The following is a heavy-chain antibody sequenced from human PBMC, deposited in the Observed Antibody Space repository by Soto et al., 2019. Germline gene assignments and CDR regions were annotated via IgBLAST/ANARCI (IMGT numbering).Heavy chain of an antibody. Sequence: SETLSLTCAVYGGSFSGYYWSWIRQPPGKGLEWIGEINHSGSTNYNPSRKSRVTISVDTSKNQFSLKLSSVTAADTALYYCARGKTPTSRRYYFDYWGQGTLVTVSS. D-gene: IGHD2-15*01. J-gene: IGHJ4*02. CDR3: ARGKTPTSRRYYFDY. CDR2: INHSGST. V-gene: IGHV4-34*01. CDR1: GGSFSGYY.